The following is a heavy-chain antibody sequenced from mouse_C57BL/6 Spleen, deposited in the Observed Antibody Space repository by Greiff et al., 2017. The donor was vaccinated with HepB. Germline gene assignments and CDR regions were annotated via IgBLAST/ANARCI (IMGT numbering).Heavy chain of an antibody. J-gene: IGHJ2*01. CDR3: ARGRIYGYDDYYGY. Sequence: QVQLQQPGAELVKPGASVKMSCKASGYTFTSYWITWVKQRPGQGLEWIGDIYPGSGSTNYNEKFKSKATLTVDKSSSTAYMQLSSLTSEDSAVYYCARGRIYGYDDYYGYWGQGTTLTVSS. CDR1: GYTFTSYW. D-gene: IGHD2-3*01. CDR2: IYPGSGST. V-gene: IGHV1-55*01.